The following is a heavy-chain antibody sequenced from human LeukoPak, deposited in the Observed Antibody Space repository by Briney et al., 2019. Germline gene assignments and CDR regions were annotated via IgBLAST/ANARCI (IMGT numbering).Heavy chain of an antibody. CDR1: GFTFSSYA. Sequence: GGSLRLSCAASGFTFSSYAMHWVRQAPGKGLEWVAVISYDGSNKYYADSVKGRFTISRDNSKNTLYLQMNSLRAEDTAVYYCARAGLYNWFDPWGQGTLVTVSS. D-gene: IGHD6-19*01. V-gene: IGHV3-30-3*01. J-gene: IGHJ5*02. CDR3: ARAGLYNWFDP. CDR2: ISYDGSNK.